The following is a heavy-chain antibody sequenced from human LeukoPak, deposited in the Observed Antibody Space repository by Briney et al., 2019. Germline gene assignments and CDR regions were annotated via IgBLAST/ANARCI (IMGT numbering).Heavy chain of an antibody. Sequence: GGSLRPSCAAFGFTFSSYAMSWVRQASGKGLEWVPTISGSGGSTYYPDPVKGRFTISTDNSTNTLYLQLNSLSAQDTAVYYRAKDRHQLPIDYCGQPTLVTAPS. CDR1: GFTFSSYA. V-gene: IGHV3-23*01. D-gene: IGHD2-2*01. J-gene: IGHJ4*02. CDR3: AKDRHQLPIDY. CDR2: ISGSGGST.